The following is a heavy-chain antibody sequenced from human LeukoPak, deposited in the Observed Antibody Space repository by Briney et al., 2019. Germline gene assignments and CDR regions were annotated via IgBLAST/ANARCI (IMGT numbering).Heavy chain of an antibody. D-gene: IGHD3-9*01. V-gene: IGHV4-59*01. CDR2: IYYSGST. CDR1: GGSISSYY. Sequence: SETLSLTCTVSGGSISSYYWGWTRQPPGKGLEWIGYIYYSGSTNYNPSLKSRVTISVDTSKNQFSLKLSSVTAADTAVYYCARVEEYYDILTGYSRAGYFDYWGQGTLVTVSS. J-gene: IGHJ4*02. CDR3: ARVEEYYDILTGYSRAGYFDY.